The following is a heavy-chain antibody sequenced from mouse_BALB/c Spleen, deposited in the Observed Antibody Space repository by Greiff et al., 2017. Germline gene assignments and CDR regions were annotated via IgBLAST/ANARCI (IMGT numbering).Heavy chain of an antibody. CDR2: IDPSDSET. V-gene: IGHV1-69*02. CDR1: GYTFTSYW. Sequence: QVQLQQPGAELVKPGAPVNLSCTASGYTFTSYWMNWVKQRPGRGLEWIGRIDPSDSETHYNQKFKDKATLTVDKSSSTAYIQLSSLTSEDSAVYYCARSSPIYYGYDGYFDDWGAGTTVTVSS. D-gene: IGHD2-2*01. CDR3: ARSSPIYYGYDGYFDD. J-gene: IGHJ1*01.